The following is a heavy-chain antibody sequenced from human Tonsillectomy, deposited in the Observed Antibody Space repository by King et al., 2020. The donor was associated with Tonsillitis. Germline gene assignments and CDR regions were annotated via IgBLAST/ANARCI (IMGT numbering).Heavy chain of an antibody. CDR2: INPRGGST. J-gene: IGHJ3*02. D-gene: IGHD1-1*01. Sequence: VQLVESGAEVKKPGASVKVSCKASGYTFTPYYMHWVRQAPGQGLEWMGIINPRGGSTTYAQKFQGRVTMTRDTSTRMRYMELSSLRSEDTAVYYCAREDKLERHAFDIWGQGTMVSVSS. V-gene: IGHV1-46*01. CDR1: GYTFTPYY. CDR3: AREDKLERHAFDI.